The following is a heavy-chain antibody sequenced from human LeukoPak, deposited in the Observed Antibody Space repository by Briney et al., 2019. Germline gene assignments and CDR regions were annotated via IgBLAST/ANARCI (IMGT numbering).Heavy chain of an antibody. D-gene: IGHD3-22*01. CDR2: INRDGSVK. Sequence: GGSLRLSCVISGFTFSDYWMNWVRQAPGKGLEWVANINRDGSVKHYVDSAKGRFTISRDNAKNSLYLEMNSLRAEDTALYYCATSDDSSGSDWGQGTLVTVSS. CDR3: ATSDDSSGSD. CDR1: GFTFSDYW. J-gene: IGHJ4*02. V-gene: IGHV3-7*01.